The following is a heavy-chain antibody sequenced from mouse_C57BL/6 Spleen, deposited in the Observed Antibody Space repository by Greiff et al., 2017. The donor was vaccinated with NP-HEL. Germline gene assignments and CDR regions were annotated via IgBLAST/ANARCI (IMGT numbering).Heavy chain of an antibody. V-gene: IGHV2-5*01. D-gene: IGHD1-2*01. CDR1: GFSLTSYG. CDR2: IWRGGST. J-gene: IGHJ4*01. CDR3: AKNPAGDYYAMDY. Sequence: QVQLQQSGPGLVQPSQSLSITCTVSGFSLTSYGVHWVRQSPGKGPEWLGVIWRGGSTDYNAAFMSRLSITKDNSKSQVFFKMNSLQADDTAIYYCAKNPAGDYYAMDYWGQGTSVTVSS.